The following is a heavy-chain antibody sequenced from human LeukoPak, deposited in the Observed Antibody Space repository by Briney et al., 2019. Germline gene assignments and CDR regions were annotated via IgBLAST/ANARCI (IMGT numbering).Heavy chain of an antibody. D-gene: IGHD3-3*01. J-gene: IGHJ4*02. CDR3: VAGVALDY. CDR1: GLNFSIYY. Sequence: GGSLRLSCITSGLNFSIYYMTWIRQAPGNGLGAPGNGLEWLSHISKTGTSVYYADSVRGRFTISRDNFKNSLYLHMNNLRAEDTAVYYCVAGVALDYWGQGALVTVSS. V-gene: IGHV3-11*01. CDR2: ISKTGTSV.